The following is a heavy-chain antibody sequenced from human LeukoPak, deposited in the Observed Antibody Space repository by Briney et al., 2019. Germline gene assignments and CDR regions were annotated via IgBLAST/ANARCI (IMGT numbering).Heavy chain of an antibody. Sequence: GGSLRLSCAVSGFTFRSYWMHWVRQAPGKGLVWVSRINSDGSSTNYADSVKGRFTISRDNAKNTLYLQMNSLRAEDAAVYYCGTDMVKGYWGQGTLLTVAS. CDR1: GFTFRSYW. J-gene: IGHJ4*02. CDR2: INSDGSST. CDR3: GTDMVKGY. D-gene: IGHD2-21*01. V-gene: IGHV3-74*01.